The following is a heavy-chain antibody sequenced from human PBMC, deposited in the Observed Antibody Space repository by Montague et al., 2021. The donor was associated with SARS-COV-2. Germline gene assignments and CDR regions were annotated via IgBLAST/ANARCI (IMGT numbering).Heavy chain of an antibody. D-gene: IGHD2-15*01. J-gene: IGHJ4*02. V-gene: IGHV4-59*01. Sequence: SETLSLTCTVSGGSMSDYYWTWIRQPPGKGPERIGYFSRSGGSNYSPSLRSRVTISLVTSRSQFSLQLSSVTAADTAFYYCARLTQLGYCSSASCSPALYFDYWGQGFLVSVSS. CDR2: FSRSGGS. CDR3: ARLTQLGYCSSASCSPALYFDY. CDR1: GGSMSDYY.